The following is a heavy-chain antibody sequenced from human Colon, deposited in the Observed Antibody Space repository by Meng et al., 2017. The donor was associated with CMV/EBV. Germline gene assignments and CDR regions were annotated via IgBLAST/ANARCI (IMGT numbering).Heavy chain of an antibody. V-gene: IGHV1-2*02. J-gene: IGHJ4*02. CDR3: ARQKTMIDFAMGY. CDR1: GYTFTGYF. Sequence: ASVKVSCKASGYTFTGYFIHWVRQAPGQGPEWLGWINSNSGGTNYAQKFQGRVTMTRDTSISTAYMELSSLRSDDTAIYYCARQKTMIDFAMGYWGQGTLVTVSS. D-gene: IGHD3-22*01. CDR2: INSNSGGT.